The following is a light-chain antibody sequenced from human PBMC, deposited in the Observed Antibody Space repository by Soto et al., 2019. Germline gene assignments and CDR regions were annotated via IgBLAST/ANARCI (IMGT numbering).Light chain of an antibody. CDR1: QSVSSSY. CDR2: GAS. V-gene: IGKV3-20*01. Sequence: ETVLTQSPGTLSLSPGERATLSCRASQSVSSSYLAWYQQKPGQAPRLLIHGASSRATGIPDRFSGSGSGTDFTLTISRLEPEDLAVYYCQQYGSSLLTFGGGTKVEIK. J-gene: IGKJ4*01. CDR3: QQYGSSLLT.